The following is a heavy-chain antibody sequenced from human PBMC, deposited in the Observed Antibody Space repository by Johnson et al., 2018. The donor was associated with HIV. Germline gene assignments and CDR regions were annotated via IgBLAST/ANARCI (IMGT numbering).Heavy chain of an antibody. CDR3: AKVLTSSTSWLDDAFDI. CDR1: GFTVSYNY. Sequence: VQLVESGGGLVQPGGSLRLSCAASGFTVSYNYMNWVRQAPGKGLEWVSIIYSDSDTYYADSVKGRFTLSRDNSKNTLYLQMNSLRAEDTAVYYCAKVLTSSTSWLDDAFDICGQGTMVTVSS. V-gene: IGHV3-66*01. D-gene: IGHD6-13*01. J-gene: IGHJ3*02. CDR2: IYSDSDT.